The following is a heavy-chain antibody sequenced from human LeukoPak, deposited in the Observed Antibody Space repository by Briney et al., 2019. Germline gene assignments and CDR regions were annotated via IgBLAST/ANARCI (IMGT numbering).Heavy chain of an antibody. CDR1: GGSFSAYY. Sequence: PSETLSLTCAVYGGSFSAYYWSWIRQPPGKGLEWIGEISHSGSGNYNSSLKSRVTMSVDMSKNQFSLKLSSVTAADTAVYFCARLAYYVDSSGYYLYYFDNWGQGTPVTVSS. CDR3: ARLAYYVDSSGYYLYYFDN. D-gene: IGHD3-22*01. J-gene: IGHJ4*02. V-gene: IGHV4-34*01. CDR2: ISHSGSG.